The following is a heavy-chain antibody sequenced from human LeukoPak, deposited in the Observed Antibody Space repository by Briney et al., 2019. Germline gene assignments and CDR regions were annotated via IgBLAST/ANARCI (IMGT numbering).Heavy chain of an antibody. J-gene: IGHJ4*02. CDR1: GGSISSYY. CDR2: IYCSGST. D-gene: IGHD6-13*01. CDR3: ARYPSSSSGSY. Sequence: SETLSLTCTVSGGSISSYYWSWLRQPPGKGLEWIGYIYCSGSTNYNPSLKSRVTISVDTSKNQFSLKLSSVTAADTAVYYCARYPSSSSGSYWGQGTLVTVSS. V-gene: IGHV4-59*08.